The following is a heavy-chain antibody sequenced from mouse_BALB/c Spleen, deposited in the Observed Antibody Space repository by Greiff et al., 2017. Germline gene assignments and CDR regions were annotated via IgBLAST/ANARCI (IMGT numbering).Heavy chain of an antibody. D-gene: IGHD1-1*01. Sequence: EVQLQESGGGLVKPGGSLTLSCAASGFTFSSYTMSWVRQTPEKRLEWVATISSGGSYTYYPDSVKGRFTISRDNARNILYLQMSSLRSEDTAMYYCARGGLTTVVRDAMDYWGQGTSVTVSS. CDR2: ISSGGSYT. V-gene: IGHV5-9-3*01. CDR3: ARGGLTTVVRDAMDY. J-gene: IGHJ4*01. CDR1: GFTFSSYT.